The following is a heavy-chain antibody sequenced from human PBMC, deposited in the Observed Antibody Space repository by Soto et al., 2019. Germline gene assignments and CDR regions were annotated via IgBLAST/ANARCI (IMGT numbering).Heavy chain of an antibody. CDR2: IKQDGSEK. V-gene: IGHV3-7*01. CDR1: GFTFSSYW. J-gene: IGHJ6*03. Sequence: GGSLRLSCAASGFTFSSYWMSWVRQAPGKGLEWVANIKQDGSEKYYVDSVKGRFTISRDNAKNSLYLQMNSLRAEDTDVYYCARDYCSGGSCYSVGDAYYYYMDVWGKGTTVTVSS. CDR3: ARDYCSGGSCYSVGDAYYYYMDV. D-gene: IGHD2-15*01.